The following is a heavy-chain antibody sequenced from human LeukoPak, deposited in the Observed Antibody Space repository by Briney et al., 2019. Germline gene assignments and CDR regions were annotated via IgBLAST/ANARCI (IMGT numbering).Heavy chain of an antibody. CDR2: LNSDGSST. V-gene: IGHV3-74*01. J-gene: IGHJ4*02. Sequence: GGSLRLSCAASGFTFSSYWMHWVRQAPGKGLVWVSRLNSDGSSTGYADSVKGRFSISRDNAKNTLYLQMNSLRAEDTAVYYCVRDLRYCSSTSCYDPCFDYWGQGTLVTVSS. CDR3: VRDLRYCSSTSCYDPCFDY. CDR1: GFTFSSYW. D-gene: IGHD2-2*01.